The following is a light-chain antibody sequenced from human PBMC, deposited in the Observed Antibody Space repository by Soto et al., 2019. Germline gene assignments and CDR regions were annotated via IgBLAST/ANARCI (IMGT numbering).Light chain of an antibody. J-gene: IGKJ5*01. CDR1: QGVTTN. V-gene: IGKV3D-15*01. Sequence: EIVMTQSPATLSVSPGERATLSCRAGQGVTTNFAWYQQKSGQSPRLLIYDASTRATGIPDRFSGSGSGTDFTLTISRLEPEDFAVYYCQQRHNWPITFGQGTRLEIK. CDR2: DAS. CDR3: QQRHNWPIT.